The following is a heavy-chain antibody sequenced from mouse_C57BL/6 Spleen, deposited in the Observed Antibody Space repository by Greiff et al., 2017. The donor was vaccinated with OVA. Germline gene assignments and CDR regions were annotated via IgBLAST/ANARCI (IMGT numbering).Heavy chain of an antibody. V-gene: IGHV1-50*01. D-gene: IGHD2-1*01. Sequence: QVQLQPPGAELVKPGASVKLSCKASGYTFTSYWMQWVKQRPGPGLEWIGELDTSDRYTNYNQKFKGMSTLTVYTSSSTAYIQLSSLTSEDSAVYYCARWEIYYCNYYWGQGTTLTVSS. CDR2: LDTSDRYT. CDR3: ARWEIYYCNYY. J-gene: IGHJ2*01. CDR1: GYTFTSYW.